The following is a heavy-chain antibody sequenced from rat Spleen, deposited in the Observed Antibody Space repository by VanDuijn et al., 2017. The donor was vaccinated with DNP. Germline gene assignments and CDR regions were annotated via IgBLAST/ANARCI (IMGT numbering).Heavy chain of an antibody. CDR2: IDYAGRNT. V-gene: IGHV5-22*01. CDR3: VRGGYYGYDYFVY. CDR1: GFTFSDYY. Sequence: EVQLVESGGGLVQSGRSLKVSCAASGFTFSDYYMAWVRQAPKKGLEWVTSIDYAGRNTYYGDSVKGRFTISRDNAKSTLYLQLNSLRPEDTATYYCVRGGYYGYDYFVYWGQGVMVTVSS. D-gene: IGHD1-7*01. J-gene: IGHJ2*01.